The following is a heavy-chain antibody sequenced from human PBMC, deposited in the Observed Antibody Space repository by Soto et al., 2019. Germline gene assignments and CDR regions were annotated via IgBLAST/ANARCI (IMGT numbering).Heavy chain of an antibody. J-gene: IGHJ4*02. V-gene: IGHV3-33*01. CDR3: ARGYGSSSPYFDY. D-gene: IGHD6-6*01. Sequence: QEQLVESGGGVVQPGGSLRLSCAASGFTFSSFGMHWVRQAPGKRLEWVADIWYDGINKHYADSVKGRFTISRDNSKSMLYLQMNSLRAEDTAVYYCARGYGSSSPYFDYWGQGTLVTVSS. CDR1: GFTFSSFG. CDR2: IWYDGINK.